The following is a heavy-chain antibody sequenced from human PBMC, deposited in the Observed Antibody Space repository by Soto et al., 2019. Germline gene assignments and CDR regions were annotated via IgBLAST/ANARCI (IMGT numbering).Heavy chain of an antibody. CDR1: GFTFSSYA. D-gene: IGHD1-26*01. J-gene: IGHJ3*02. CDR3: ARDLEWELLRPDAFDI. Sequence: GGSLRLSCAASGFTFSSYAMSWVRQAPGKGLEWVSAISGSGGSTYYADSVKGRFTISRDNAKNSLYLQMNSLRAEDTAVYYCARDLEWELLRPDAFDIWGQGTMVTVSS. CDR2: ISGSGGST. V-gene: IGHV3-23*01.